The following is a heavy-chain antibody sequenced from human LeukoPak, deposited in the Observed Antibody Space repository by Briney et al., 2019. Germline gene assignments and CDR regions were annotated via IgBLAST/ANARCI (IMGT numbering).Heavy chain of an antibody. Sequence: GGSLRLSCAASGFTFSNYGMHWVRQAPGKGLEWVALIWFDGSNKDYADSVEGRFTISRDNSNNMLYLQMNSLRTEDTAVYYCAKQGYGSGTYVLDYWGQGTLVTVSS. CDR3: AKQGYGSGTYVLDY. V-gene: IGHV3-33*03. D-gene: IGHD3-10*01. J-gene: IGHJ4*02. CDR1: GFTFSNYG. CDR2: IWFDGSNK.